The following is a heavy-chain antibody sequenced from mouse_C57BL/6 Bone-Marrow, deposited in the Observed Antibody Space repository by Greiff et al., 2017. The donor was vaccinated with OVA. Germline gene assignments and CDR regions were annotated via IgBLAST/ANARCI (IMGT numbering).Heavy chain of an antibody. V-gene: IGHV5-16*01. Sequence: EVQRVESEGGLVQPGSSMKLSCTASGFTFSDFYMAWVRQVPEKGLEWVANNNYDGSSTYYLDSLKSRFIISRDNAKNILYLQMSSLKQDGTATYDEARVLNTTVVDTDYFDNWGQGTTLTVSS. CDR2: NNYDGSST. D-gene: IGHD1-1*01. CDR1: GFTFSDFY. CDR3: ARVLNTTVVDTDYFDN. J-gene: IGHJ2*01.